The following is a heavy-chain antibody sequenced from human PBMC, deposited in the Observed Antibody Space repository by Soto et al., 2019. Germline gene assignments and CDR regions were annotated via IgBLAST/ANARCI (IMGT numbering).Heavy chain of an antibody. CDR1: GFTFSSYG. J-gene: IGHJ4*02. Sequence: GGSLRLSCAASGFTFSSYGMHWVRQAPGKGLEWVAVIWYDGSNKYYADSVKGRFTISRDNSKNTLYLQMNSLRAEDTAVYYCARMTSSLSPGRWGQGTLVTVSS. V-gene: IGHV3-33*01. CDR3: ARMTSSLSPGR. CDR2: IWYDGSNK. D-gene: IGHD2-2*01.